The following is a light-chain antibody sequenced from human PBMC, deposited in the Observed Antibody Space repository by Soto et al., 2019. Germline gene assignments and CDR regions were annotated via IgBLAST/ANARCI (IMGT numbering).Light chain of an antibody. CDR2: EVY. CDR3: ISYIPSTTTHWV. CDR1: NNDVRGYDR. V-gene: IGLV2-14*01. Sequence: QSALTQPASVSGSPGQSITISCTGTNNDVRGYDRVSWYQHHPGKAPKLLIFEVYNRPSGISDRFSGSKSGDTASLTISGLQAEDEADYYCISYIPSTTTHWVFGGGTKLTVL. J-gene: IGLJ3*02.